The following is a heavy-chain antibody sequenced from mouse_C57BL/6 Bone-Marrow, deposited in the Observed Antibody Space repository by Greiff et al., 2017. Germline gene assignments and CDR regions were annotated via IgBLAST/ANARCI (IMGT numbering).Heavy chain of an antibody. CDR2: IYPGSGST. J-gene: IGHJ1*03. V-gene: IGHV1-55*01. CDR3: ASPYYSNDWYVDV. D-gene: IGHD2-5*01. CDR1: GYTFTSYW. Sequence: VQLQQPGAELVKPGASVKMSCKASGYTFTSYWITWVKQRPGQGLEWIGDIYPGSGSTNYNEKFKSKATLTVDTSSSTAYMQLSSLTSEDSAVYYCASPYYSNDWYVDVWGTGTTVTVSS.